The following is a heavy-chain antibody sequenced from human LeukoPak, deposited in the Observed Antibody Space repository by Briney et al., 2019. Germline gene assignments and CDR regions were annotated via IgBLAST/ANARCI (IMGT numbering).Heavy chain of an antibody. CDR3: ARDKSYYGSDAFDI. CDR2: IYYSGST. CDR1: GGSISSYY. Sequence: SETLSLTCTVSGGSISSYYWSWIRQPPGKGLEWIGYIYYSGSTNYNPSLKSRVTISVDTSKNQFSLKLSSVTAADTAVYYCARDKSYYGSDAFDIWGQGTMVTVSS. V-gene: IGHV4-59*13. J-gene: IGHJ3*02. D-gene: IGHD3-10*01.